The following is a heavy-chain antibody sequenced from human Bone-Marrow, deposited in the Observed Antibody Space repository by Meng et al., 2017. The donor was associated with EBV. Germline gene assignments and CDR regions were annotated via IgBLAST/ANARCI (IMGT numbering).Heavy chain of an antibody. CDR1: GFTFSSYA. CDR3: ARSRYGSGRTGYYFDY. Sequence: EVQLLESGGGLVQPGGSLRLSCAVSGFTFSSYAMSWVRQAPGKGLEWVSAISGSGGSTYYADSVKGRFTISRDNSKNTLYLQMNSLRAEDTAVYYCARSRYGSGRTGYYFDYWGQGTLVTVSS. D-gene: IGHD3-10*01. CDR2: ISGSGGST. J-gene: IGHJ4*02. V-gene: IGHV3-23*01.